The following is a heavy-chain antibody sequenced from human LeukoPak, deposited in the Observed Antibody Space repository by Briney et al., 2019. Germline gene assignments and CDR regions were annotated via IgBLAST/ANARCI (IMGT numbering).Heavy chain of an antibody. J-gene: IGHJ4*02. CDR1: GGSISSYY. V-gene: IGHV4-59*01. Sequence: PSETLSLTCTVSGGSISSYYWSWIRQPPGNELEWIGYIYYSGSTNYNPSLKSRVTISVDTSKNQFSLKLSSVTAADTAVYYCARVGSSWRYFDYWGQGTLVTVSS. CDR3: ARVGSSWRYFDY. CDR2: IYYSGST. D-gene: IGHD6-13*01.